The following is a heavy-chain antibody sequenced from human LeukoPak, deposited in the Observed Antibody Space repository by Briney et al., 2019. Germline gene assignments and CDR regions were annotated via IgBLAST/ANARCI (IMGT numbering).Heavy chain of an antibody. CDR2: ISYDGSNK. V-gene: IGHV3-30*04. CDR1: GFTFSSYA. CDR3: ARDNRGSYYDFWSGSEYFDY. D-gene: IGHD3-3*01. J-gene: IGHJ4*02. Sequence: GRSLRLSCAASGFTFSSYAMHWVRQAPGKGLEWVAVISYDGSNKYYADSVKGRFTISRDNSENTLYLQMNSLRAEDTAVYYCARDNRGSYYDFWSGSEYFDYWGQGTLVTVSS.